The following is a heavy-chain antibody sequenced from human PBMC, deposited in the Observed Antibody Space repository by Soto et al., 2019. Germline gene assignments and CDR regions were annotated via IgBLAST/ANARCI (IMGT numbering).Heavy chain of an antibody. V-gene: IGHV3-11*05. CDR1: GFTFSDYY. CDR3: ARENRLSGTTYKWFDP. CDR2: ISSGSTYT. Sequence: QVQLVESGGGLVKPGGSLRLSCAVSGFTFSDYYMSWIRQAPGRGLEWVAYISSGSTYTNFADSVKGRFTISRDNVRNSLYLQMNNLRAEDTGVYYCARENRLSGTTYKWFDPWGEGALVTVSS. D-gene: IGHD1-20*01. J-gene: IGHJ5*02.